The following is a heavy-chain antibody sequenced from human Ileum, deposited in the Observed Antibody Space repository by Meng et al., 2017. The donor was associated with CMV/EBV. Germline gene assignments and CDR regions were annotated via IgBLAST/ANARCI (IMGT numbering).Heavy chain of an antibody. V-gene: IGHV3-11*05. CDR1: GFSFSDSY. D-gene: IGHD5/OR15-5a*01. CDR2: ISSSSTHR. Sequence: VQLVVSGGGLVNPGGSLRLSCAASGFSFSDSYMSWIRQPAGKGPECIAFISSSSTHRGYADSVKGRFTISRDNAKNSLYLQMDSLSAEDTAIYYCAKDGYGVVDHWGQGSLVTVFS. J-gene: IGHJ4*02. CDR3: AKDGYGVVDH.